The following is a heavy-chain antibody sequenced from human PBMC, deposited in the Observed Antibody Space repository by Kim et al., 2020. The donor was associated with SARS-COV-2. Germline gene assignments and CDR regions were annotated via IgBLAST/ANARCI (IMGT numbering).Heavy chain of an antibody. V-gene: IGHV3-66*01. J-gene: IGHJ6*02. Sequence: GGSLRLSCAASGFTFSSNYMSWVRQAPGKGLEWVSVIYSGGSTYYADSVKGRFTISRDNSKNTLYLQMNSLRAEDTAVYYCARDGDYYGSGSPFYYYYGMDVWGQGTTVTVSS. CDR3: ARDGDYYGSGSPFYYYYGMDV. CDR2: IYSGGST. D-gene: IGHD3-10*01. CDR1: GFTFSSNY.